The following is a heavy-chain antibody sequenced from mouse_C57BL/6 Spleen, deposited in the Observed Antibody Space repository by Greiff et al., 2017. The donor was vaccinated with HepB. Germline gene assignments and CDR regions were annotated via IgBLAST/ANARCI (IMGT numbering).Heavy chain of an antibody. V-gene: IGHV1-50*01. CDR1: GYTFTSYW. CDR2: IDPSDSYT. J-gene: IGHJ2*01. Sequence: QVQLQQPGAELVKPGASVKLSCKASGYTFTSYWMQWVKQRPGQGLEWIGEIDPSDSYTNYNQKFKGKATLTVDTSSSTAYMQLSSLTSEDSAVYYCARGEDYYGSSDYFDYWGQGTTLTVSS. CDR3: ARGEDYYGSSDYFDY. D-gene: IGHD1-1*01.